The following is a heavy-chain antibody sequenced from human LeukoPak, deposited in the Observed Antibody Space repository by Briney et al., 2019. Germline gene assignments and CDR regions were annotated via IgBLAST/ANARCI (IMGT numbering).Heavy chain of an antibody. CDR1: GGSISTYY. Sequence: PSETLSLTCTVSGGSISTYYWSWIRQPAGKGLEWIGRIYVSGTTNYNPSLKSRLTMSVDASRNQFPLNLRSVTAADTAVYYCARGGPDLAREYFQYWGQGTLVSVS. CDR3: ARGGPDLAREYFQY. J-gene: IGHJ1*01. D-gene: IGHD5-12*01. CDR2: IYVSGTT. V-gene: IGHV4-4*07.